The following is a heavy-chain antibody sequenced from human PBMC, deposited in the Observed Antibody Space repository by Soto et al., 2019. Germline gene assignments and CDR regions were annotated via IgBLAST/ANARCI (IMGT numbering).Heavy chain of an antibody. CDR2: ISSSSSYT. Sequence: GGSLRLSCAASGFTFSDYYMSWIRQAPGKGLEWVSYISSSSSYTNYADSVKGRFTISRDNAKNSLYLQMNSLRAEDTAVYYCARDFMDNYYGMDVWGQGTTVTVSS. V-gene: IGHV3-11*06. CDR1: GFTFSDYY. CDR3: ARDFMDNYYGMDV. D-gene: IGHD3-10*01. J-gene: IGHJ6*02.